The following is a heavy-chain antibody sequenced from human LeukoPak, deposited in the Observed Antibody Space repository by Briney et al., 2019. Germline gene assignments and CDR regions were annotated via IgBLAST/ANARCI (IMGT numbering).Heavy chain of an antibody. CDR3: ARFRGSAKGDY. V-gene: IGHV4-59*01. D-gene: IGHD3-10*01. Sequence: PSETLSLTCTVSGDSISSYYWSWIRQPPGKGLEWIGYLYYSGSNTYNPSLKSPVTISVDMSKNQFSLKLSSVTAADTAVYYCARFRGSAKGDYWGQGTLVTVSS. J-gene: IGHJ4*02. CDR1: GDSISSYY. CDR2: LYYSGSN.